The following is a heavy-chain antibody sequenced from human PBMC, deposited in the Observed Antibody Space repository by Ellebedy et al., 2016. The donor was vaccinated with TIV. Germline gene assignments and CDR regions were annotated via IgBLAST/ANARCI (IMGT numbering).Heavy chain of an antibody. J-gene: IGHJ5*02. V-gene: IGHV4-34*01. CDR2: ISHNGNT. CDR3: ARVRPINLLYSSSSYWFGP. CDR1: GGSFSGYS. Sequence: SETLSLXXAAYGGSFSGYSWSWIRQPPGRGLEWIGEISHNGNTNYKPSLKSRVTISVDTSRNQFTLNLTSVTAADTAVYYCARVRPINLLYSSSSYWFGPWGQGTLVTVSS. D-gene: IGHD6-6*01.